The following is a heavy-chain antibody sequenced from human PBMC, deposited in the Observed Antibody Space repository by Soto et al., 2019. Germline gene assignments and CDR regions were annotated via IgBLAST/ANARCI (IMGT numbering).Heavy chain of an antibody. CDR3: AAPPRY. Sequence: SVTQSLTCSVSGGTISNSYWNWIRQHPGKGLEWIGYIYNSGNTNYNPSLRSRVTISVDTSKNQFSLKLTSVTAADTAVYYCAAPPRYWGQGTLVTVSS. D-gene: IGHD6-6*01. CDR1: GGTISNSY. J-gene: IGHJ4*02. CDR2: IYNSGNT. V-gene: IGHV4-59*01.